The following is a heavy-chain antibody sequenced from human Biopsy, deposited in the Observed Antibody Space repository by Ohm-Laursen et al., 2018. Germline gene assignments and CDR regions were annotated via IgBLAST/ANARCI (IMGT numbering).Heavy chain of an antibody. Sequence: PSVKASCKVPGGTFSNYGVNWARQAPGQGLGWLGGNIPILGTGNYAQKFQDRVTVAADTYTSTATMELRSLRSEDTAVYYCATKVTGYFHHWGQGTLVIVSS. V-gene: IGHV1-69*06. CDR1: GGTFSNYG. CDR3: ATKVTGYFHH. CDR2: NIPILGTG. D-gene: IGHD2-21*02. J-gene: IGHJ1*01.